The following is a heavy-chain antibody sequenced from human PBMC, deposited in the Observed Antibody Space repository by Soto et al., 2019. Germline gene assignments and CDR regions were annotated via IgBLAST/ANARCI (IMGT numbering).Heavy chain of an antibody. J-gene: IGHJ6*02. V-gene: IGHV1-18*01. D-gene: IGHD3-10*01. Sequence: QVQLVQSGAEVKKPGASVKVSCKASGYTFTSYGISWVRQAPGQGLEWMGWISAYNGNTNYAQKLQGRVTVNPERCTGAAYMELRRLITDDTAVYYCARDNGFGESDVWGQGTTVTVSS. CDR2: ISAYNGNT. CDR3: ARDNGFGESDV. CDR1: GYTFTSYG.